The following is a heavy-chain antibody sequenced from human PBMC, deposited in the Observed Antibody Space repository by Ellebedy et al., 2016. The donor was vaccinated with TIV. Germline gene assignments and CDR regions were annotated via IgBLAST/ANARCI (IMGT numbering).Heavy chain of an antibody. CDR1: GFSFSNYD. V-gene: IGHV3-23*01. CDR2: VTGSDFPGGSDNR. Sequence: GGSLRLSXAASGFSFSNYDMGWVRQSPGKGLEWVSTVTGSDFPGGSDNRYYADSVKGRSTISRDNSKNTLYLQMNSLRAEDTAVYYCARGGVNGDQGGFCNYWGQGTLVTVSS. CDR3: ARGGVNGDQGGFCNY. D-gene: IGHD7-27*01. J-gene: IGHJ4*02.